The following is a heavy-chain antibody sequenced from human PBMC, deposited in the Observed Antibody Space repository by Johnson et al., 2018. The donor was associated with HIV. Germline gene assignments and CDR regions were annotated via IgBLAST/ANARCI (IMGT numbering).Heavy chain of an antibody. CDR1: GFSFSDYG. Sequence: QVQLVESGGGVVRPGRSLRLSCAASGFSFSDYGMHWVRQAPGKGLEWVAVIWYDGSNKYYVDAVKGRFTISRDNSKNTLYLQMNSRRADDTAVYYCARDGSYWVARGAFDIWGQGTMVTVSS. J-gene: IGHJ3*02. CDR3: ARDGSYWVARGAFDI. CDR2: IWYDGSNK. D-gene: IGHD2-8*02. V-gene: IGHV3-33*01.